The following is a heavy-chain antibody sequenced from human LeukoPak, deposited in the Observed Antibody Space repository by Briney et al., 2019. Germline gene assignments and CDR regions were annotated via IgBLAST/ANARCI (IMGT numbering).Heavy chain of an antibody. CDR1: GGSFSGYY. CDR3: ARGLASGYPPIPFDY. CDR2: INHSGST. J-gene: IGHJ4*02. D-gene: IGHD3-3*01. V-gene: IGHV4-34*01. Sequence: SETLSLTCAVYGGSFSGYYWSWIRQPPGKGLEWIGEINHSGSTNYNPSLKSRVTISVETSKNQFSLKLSSVTAADTAVYYCARGLASGYPPIPFDYWGQGTLVTVSS.